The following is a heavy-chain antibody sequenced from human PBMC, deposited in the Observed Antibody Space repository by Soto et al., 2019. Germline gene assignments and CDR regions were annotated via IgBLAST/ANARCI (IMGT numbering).Heavy chain of an antibody. V-gene: IGHV1-69*08. CDR1: GGTFSSYT. J-gene: IGHJ6*02. Sequence: QVQLVQSGAEVKKPGSSVKVSCKASGGTFSSYTISWVRQAPGQGLEWMGRIIPILGIANYAQKFQGRVTITADKSTSTADMELSSLRSEDTAVYYCARDSGGYDLYYYYGMDVWGQGTTVTVSS. D-gene: IGHD5-12*01. CDR3: ARDSGGYDLYYYYGMDV. CDR2: IIPILGIA.